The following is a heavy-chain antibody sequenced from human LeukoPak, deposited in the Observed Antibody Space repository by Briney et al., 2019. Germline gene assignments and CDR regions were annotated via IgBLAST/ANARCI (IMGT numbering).Heavy chain of an antibody. CDR1: GYTFTSYG. CDR2: ISAYNGNT. J-gene: IGHJ4*02. V-gene: IGHV1-18*01. Sequence: GASVKVSCKASGYTFTSYGISWVRQAPGQGLEWMGWISAYNGNTNYAQKLQGRVTMTTDTSTSTAYMELSRLRSDDTAVYYCARASFRDIAARRFDYWGQGTLVTVSS. CDR3: ARASFRDIAARRFDY. D-gene: IGHD6-6*01.